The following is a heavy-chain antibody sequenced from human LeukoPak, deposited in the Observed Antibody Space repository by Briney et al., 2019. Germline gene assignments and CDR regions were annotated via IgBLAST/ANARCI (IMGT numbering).Heavy chain of an antibody. CDR2: ISAGGSST. CDR1: GFTFSSYA. V-gene: IGHV3-23*01. D-gene: IGHD1-7*01. Sequence: GGSLRLSCAASGFTFSSYAMSWVRQAPGKGLEWVSSISAGGSSTNYADSVKGRFTISRDNSKNTLYLQMNNLRAEDTAVYYCAKPLLELRGDYFNYWGQGTLVTVSS. J-gene: IGHJ4*02. CDR3: AKPLLELRGDYFNY.